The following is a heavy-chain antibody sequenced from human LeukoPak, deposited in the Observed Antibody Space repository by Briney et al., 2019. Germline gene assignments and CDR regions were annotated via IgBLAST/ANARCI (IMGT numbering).Heavy chain of an antibody. CDR1: GFTFSSYW. CDR2: ISSSSSYI. CDR3: ARDTHGSYYTPFDY. V-gene: IGHV3-21*01. J-gene: IGHJ4*02. Sequence: GGSLRLSCAASGFTFSSYWMSWVRQAPGKGLEWVSSISSSSSYIYYADSVKGRFTISRDNAKNSLYLQMNSLRAEDTAVYYCARDTHGSYYTPFDYWGQGTLVTVSS. D-gene: IGHD1-26*01.